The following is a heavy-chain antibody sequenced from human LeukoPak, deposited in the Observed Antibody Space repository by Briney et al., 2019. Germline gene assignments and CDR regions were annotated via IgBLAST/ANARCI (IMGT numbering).Heavy chain of an antibody. CDR2: IIPILGIA. CDR1: GGTFSSYA. CDR3: ASSVAEYDILTGYRSGYYYYGMDV. Sequence: ASVKVSCKASGGTFSSYAISWVRQAPGQGLEWMGRIIPILGIANYAQKLQGRVTMTTDTSTGTAYMELRSLRSDDTAVYYCASSVAEYDILTGYRSGYYYYGMDVWGQGTTVTVSS. V-gene: IGHV1-69*04. D-gene: IGHD3-9*01. J-gene: IGHJ6*02.